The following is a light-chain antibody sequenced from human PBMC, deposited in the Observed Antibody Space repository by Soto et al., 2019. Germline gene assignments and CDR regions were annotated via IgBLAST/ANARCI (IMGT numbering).Light chain of an antibody. CDR1: QSISKD. Sequence: DIQMTQSPSSLSASVGDRVTITCQASQSISKDVNWYQQKPGKAPKLLMYEAANLETGVPSRFSGSGSQTYFTFTISSLQPEDIATYYCQHYYYLPYTFGQGTKLQI. CDR3: QHYYYLPYT. CDR2: EAA. V-gene: IGKV1-33*01. J-gene: IGKJ2*01.